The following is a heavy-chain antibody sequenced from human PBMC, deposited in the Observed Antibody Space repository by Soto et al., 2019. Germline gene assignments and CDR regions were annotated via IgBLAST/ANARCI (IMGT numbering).Heavy chain of an antibody. CDR1: GYTFTAYC. CDR3: AIDMDYYYGAGTGNGHGV. J-gene: IGHJ6*02. D-gene: IGHD3-10*01. CDR2: INVNSGDI. V-gene: IGHV1-2*02. Sequence: QVQLVQSGAEVKKPGASVRVSCKASGYTFTAYCVQWVRQAPGQGLQWMGWINVNSGDIKYAQAFQGRVTLTRDTSISTVYMQLTRLTPDDTAVYYCAIDMDYYYGAGTGNGHGVCGQGTTVTV.